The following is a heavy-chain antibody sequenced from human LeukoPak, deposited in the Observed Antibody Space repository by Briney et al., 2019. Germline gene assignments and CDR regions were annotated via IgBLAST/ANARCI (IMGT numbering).Heavy chain of an antibody. J-gene: IGHJ5*02. V-gene: IGHV3-23*01. Sequence: GGSLRLSCAASGFTFTSYALSWVRQAPGKGLEWVSGISGTGDYTSYADSVKGRFTISRDNSRNTLYLQMNSLRAEDMAVYYCAMASSTSSGWFDPWGQGTPVTVSS. CDR1: GFTFTSYA. D-gene: IGHD2-2*01. CDR2: ISGTGDYT. CDR3: AMASSTSSGWFDP.